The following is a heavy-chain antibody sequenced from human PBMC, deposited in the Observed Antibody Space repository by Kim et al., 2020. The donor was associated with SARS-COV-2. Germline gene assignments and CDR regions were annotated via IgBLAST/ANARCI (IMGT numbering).Heavy chain of an antibody. CDR3: ARDRGVGALEAFDI. J-gene: IGHJ3*02. D-gene: IGHD1-26*01. V-gene: IGHV4-59*01. Sequence: NPSLRSRFTISVDTSKTQFSLRLNSVTAADTAVYYCARDRGVGALEAFDIWGQGTVVTVSS.